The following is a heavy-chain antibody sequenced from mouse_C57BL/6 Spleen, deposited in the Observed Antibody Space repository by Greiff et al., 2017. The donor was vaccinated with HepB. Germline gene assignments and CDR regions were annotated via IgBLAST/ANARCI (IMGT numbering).Heavy chain of an antibody. CDR3: SRWETTVVAHWYFDV. V-gene: IGHV1-20*01. J-gene: IGHJ1*03. CDR2: INPYNGDT. Sequence: EVQLQQSGPELVKPGDSVKISCKASGYSFTGYFMNWVMQSHGKSLEWIGRINPYNGDTFYNQKFKGKATLTVDKSSSTAHMELRSLTSEDSAVYYCSRWETTVVAHWYFDVWGTGTTVTVSS. CDR1: GYSFTGYF. D-gene: IGHD1-1*01.